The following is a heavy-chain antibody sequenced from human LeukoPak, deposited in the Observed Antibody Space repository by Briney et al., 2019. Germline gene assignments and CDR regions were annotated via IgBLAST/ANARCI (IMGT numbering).Heavy chain of an antibody. CDR1: GGTFSSYA. D-gene: IGHD2-15*01. CDR2: IIPIFGTA. V-gene: IGHV1-69*13. Sequence: ASVKVSCKASGGTFSSYAISWVRQAPGQGHEWMGGIIPIFGTANYAQKFQGRVTITADESTSTAYMELSSLRSEDTAVYYCARAMTATYCSGGSCLSYWGQGTLVTVSS. CDR3: ARAMTATYCSGGSCLSY. J-gene: IGHJ4*02.